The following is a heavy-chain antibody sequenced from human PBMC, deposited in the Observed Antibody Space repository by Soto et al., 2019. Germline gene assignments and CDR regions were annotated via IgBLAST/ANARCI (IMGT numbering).Heavy chain of an antibody. CDR2: ISYDGSNK. CDR3: AKEVSTWIQLWYFDY. CDR1: GFTFSSYG. Sequence: QVQLVESGGGVVQPGRSLRLSCAASGFTFSSYGMHWVRQAPGKGLEWVAVISYDGSNKYYADSVKGRFTISRDNSKNTLYLQMNSLRAEHTAVYYCAKEVSTWIQLWYFDYWGQGTLVTVSS. D-gene: IGHD5-18*01. J-gene: IGHJ4*02. V-gene: IGHV3-30*18.